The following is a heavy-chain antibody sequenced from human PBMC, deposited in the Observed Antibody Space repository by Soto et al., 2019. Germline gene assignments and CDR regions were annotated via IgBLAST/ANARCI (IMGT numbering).Heavy chain of an antibody. J-gene: IGHJ4*02. CDR1: GGSFSGYY. Sequence: QVQLQQWGAGLLKPSETLSLTCAVYGGSFSGYYWSWIRQPPGQGLEWIGEINHSGSTNYNPSLKSRVAISVDTSKSQVSLKLSSVTAADTAVYYCARDLNHYYGSGSDYKGFDYWGQGTLVTVSS. CDR3: ARDLNHYYGSGSDYKGFDY. CDR2: INHSGST. V-gene: IGHV4-34*01. D-gene: IGHD3-10*01.